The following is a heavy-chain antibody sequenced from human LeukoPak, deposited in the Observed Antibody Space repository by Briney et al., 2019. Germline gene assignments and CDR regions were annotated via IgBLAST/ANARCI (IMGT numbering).Heavy chain of an antibody. D-gene: IGHD6-19*01. CDR1: GGTFSSYA. CDR3: ARDLGGKYSSGWFDY. CDR2: INPNSGGT. V-gene: IGHV1-2*02. J-gene: IGHJ5*01. Sequence: ASVKVSCKASGGTFSSYAISWVRQAPGQGLEWMGGINPNSGGTNDAQKCQSRVTRTRDTSISTAYMELSRLGSDDPAVYYCARDLGGKYSSGWFDYWGQGTLVTVSS.